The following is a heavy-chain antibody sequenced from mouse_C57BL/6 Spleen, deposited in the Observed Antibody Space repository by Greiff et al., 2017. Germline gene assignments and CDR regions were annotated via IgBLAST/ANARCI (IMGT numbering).Heavy chain of an antibody. Sequence: VQLVESGPELVKPGASVKISCKASGYAFSSSWMNWVKQRPGKGLEWIGRIYPGDGDTNYNGKFKGKATLTADKSSSTAYMQLSSLTSEDSAVYFCARSGATVVADYWGQGTTLTVSS. CDR3: ARSGATVVADY. D-gene: IGHD1-1*01. CDR1: GYAFSSSW. CDR2: IYPGDGDT. J-gene: IGHJ2*01. V-gene: IGHV1-82*01.